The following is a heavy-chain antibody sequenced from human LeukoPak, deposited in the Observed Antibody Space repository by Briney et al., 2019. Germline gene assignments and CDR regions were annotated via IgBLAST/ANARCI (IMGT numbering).Heavy chain of an antibody. CDR2: LWYDGSNK. Sequence: GGSLRLSCAASGFTFSRSGMHWVRQAPGKGLEWVAVLWYDGSNKDYADSVRGRFTISRDNSKNILYLQMNSLRAEDTAVYYCARDASGGDLPFDYWGQGTLVTVSS. J-gene: IGHJ4*02. V-gene: IGHV3-33*01. CDR3: ARDASGGDLPFDY. D-gene: IGHD2-21*02. CDR1: GFTFSRSG.